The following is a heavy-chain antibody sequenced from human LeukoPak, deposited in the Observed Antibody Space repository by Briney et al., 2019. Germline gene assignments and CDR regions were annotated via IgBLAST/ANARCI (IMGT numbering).Heavy chain of an antibody. CDR3: ARHVSTSSCGADCYSGGLDV. D-gene: IGHD2-21*02. CDR2: IYYSGST. J-gene: IGHJ6*02. Sequence: SETLSLTCTVSGGSISRSNYYWAWIRQPPGKGLEWIGSIYYSGSTYYYPSLKSRVTISVDTSKNQFSLKLSSVTAADTAVYYCARHVSTSSCGADCYSGGLDVWGQGATVTVSS. CDR1: GGSISRSNYY. V-gene: IGHV4-39*01.